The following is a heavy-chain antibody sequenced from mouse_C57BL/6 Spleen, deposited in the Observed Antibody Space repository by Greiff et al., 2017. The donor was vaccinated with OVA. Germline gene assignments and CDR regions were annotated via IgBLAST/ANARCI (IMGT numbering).Heavy chain of an antibody. CDR2: INYDGSST. J-gene: IGHJ2*01. D-gene: IGHD1-1*01. V-gene: IGHV5-16*01. CDR1: GFTFSDYY. CDR3: ARGPNYYGSFYFDY. Sequence: EVKLVESEGGLVQPGSSMKLSCTASGFTFSDYYMAWVRQVPEKGLEWVANINYDGSSTYYLDSLKSRFIISRDNAKNILYLQMSSLKSEDTATYYCARGPNYYGSFYFDYWGQGTTLTVSS.